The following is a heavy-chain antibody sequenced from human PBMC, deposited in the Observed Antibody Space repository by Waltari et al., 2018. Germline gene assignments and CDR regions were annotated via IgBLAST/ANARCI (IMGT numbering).Heavy chain of an antibody. D-gene: IGHD6-13*01. V-gene: IGHV3-23*03. Sequence: EVQLLESGGGLVQPGGSLRLSCAASGFTFSSYAMSWVRQAPGKGLEWVSVIYSGGSTYYADSGKGRFTISRDNSKNTLYLQMNSLRAEDTAVYYCAKPPRQQQLAYYFDYWGQGTLVTVSS. J-gene: IGHJ4*02. CDR1: GFTFSSYA. CDR2: IYSGGST. CDR3: AKPPRQQQLAYYFDY.